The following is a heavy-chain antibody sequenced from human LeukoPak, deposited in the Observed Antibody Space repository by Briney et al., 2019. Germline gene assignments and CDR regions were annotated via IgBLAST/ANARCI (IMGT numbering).Heavy chain of an antibody. Sequence: PGESLTISCKGSGYSFTSYWIGWVRQMPGKGLEWVGIIYPGDSDTIYSPSFQGQVTISADKSISTAYLQWSSLKASDTAMYYCARLSGGYCTNGVCYGLIAWYWGQGTLVTVPS. CDR2: IYPGDSDT. V-gene: IGHV5-51*03. J-gene: IGHJ4*02. CDR1: GYSFTSYW. D-gene: IGHD2-8*01. CDR3: ARLSGGYCTNGVCYGLIAWY.